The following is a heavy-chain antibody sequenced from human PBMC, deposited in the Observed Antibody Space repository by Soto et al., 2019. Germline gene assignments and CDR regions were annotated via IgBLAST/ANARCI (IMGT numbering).Heavy chain of an antibody. CDR1: GFTFSSYA. Sequence: GGSLRLSCAASGFTFSSYAMSWVRQAPGKGLEWVSAISGSGGSTYYADSVKGRFTISRDNSKNTLYLQMNSLRAEDTAVYYCAKDPARYSSGWYDVDYWGQGTLVTVS. CDR3: AKDPARYSSGWYDVDY. CDR2: ISGSGGST. V-gene: IGHV3-23*01. D-gene: IGHD6-19*01. J-gene: IGHJ4*02.